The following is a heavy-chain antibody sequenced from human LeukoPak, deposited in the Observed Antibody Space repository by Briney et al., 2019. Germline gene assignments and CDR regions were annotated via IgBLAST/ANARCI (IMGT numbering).Heavy chain of an antibody. CDR2: ISDTGGDI. J-gene: IGHJ5*02. D-gene: IGHD3-3*01. CDR3: ARDMFFGVVTNRLDP. CDR1: GFTFEDYQ. Sequence: GGSLRLSCTASGFTFEDYQMMWIRQAPGKGREWLSYISDTGGDIFYSDSVKGRFTISRDNAGNSLYLEMNNLRVEDTAMYYCARDMFFGVVTNRLDPWGQGTLVTVSS. V-gene: IGHV3-11*04.